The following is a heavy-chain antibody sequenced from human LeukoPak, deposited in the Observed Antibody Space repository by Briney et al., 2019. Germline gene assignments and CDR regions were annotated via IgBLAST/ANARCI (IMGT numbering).Heavy chain of an antibody. V-gene: IGHV3-53*01. CDR2: IYSAGST. CDR1: GFTVGTNY. CDR3: ARDSRGYNYLYFDY. J-gene: IGHJ4*02. D-gene: IGHD5-18*01. Sequence: GGSLRLSCAASGFTVGTNYMSWVRQAPGKGLEWVSVIYSAGSTYYADSVKGRLTISRDNSKSTLYLQMNSLRAEDTAVYYCARDSRGYNYLYFDYWGQGTLVPVSS.